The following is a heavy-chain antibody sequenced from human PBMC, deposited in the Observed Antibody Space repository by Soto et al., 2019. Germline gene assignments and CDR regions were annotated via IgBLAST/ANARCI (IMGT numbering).Heavy chain of an antibody. CDR1: GFTYTSSA. CDR2: IVVGSGNT. D-gene: IGHD1-26*01. Sequence: TSVKVSCKDSGFTYTSSAGQWVRQARGQRLEWIGWIVVGSGNTNYAQKFQERVTITRDMSTSTAYMELSSLRSEDTAVYYCAADYISGSYMGYWGQGTLVTVSS. CDR3: AADYISGSYMGY. V-gene: IGHV1-58*01. J-gene: IGHJ4*02.